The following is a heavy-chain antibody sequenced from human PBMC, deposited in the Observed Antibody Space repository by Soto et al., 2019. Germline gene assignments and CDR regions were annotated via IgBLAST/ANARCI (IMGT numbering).Heavy chain of an antibody. J-gene: IGHJ4*02. CDR2: ISRSSSYL. D-gene: IGHD6-19*01. V-gene: IGHV3-21*01. CDR1: GFTFRTYS. Sequence: EVQLVESGGGLVKPGGSLRLSCAASGFTFRTYSMNWVRQAPGKGLEWVSSISRSSSYLYFADSVKGRFTISRDNAKNSLYLQMNSLRAEDTAVYYCAPVAGNIWGQGTLVTVSS. CDR3: APVAGNI.